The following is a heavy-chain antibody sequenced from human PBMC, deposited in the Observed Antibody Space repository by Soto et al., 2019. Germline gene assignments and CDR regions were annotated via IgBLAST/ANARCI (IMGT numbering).Heavy chain of an antibody. CDR3: ARLLSSALYSYDL. CDR1: GFSHSTSGVA. J-gene: IGHJ5*02. Sequence: QITLKESGPTLVKPTQTLTLTCTLSGFSHSTSGVAVGWIRQPPGKALEWLGHIYWNDDKYYSTSLKSRLSLTKNTSTNQVVLTMTNVDPVDTGTYYCARLLSSALYSYDLWGQGTLVTVSS. V-gene: IGHV2-5*01. CDR2: IYWNDDK. D-gene: IGHD3-22*01.